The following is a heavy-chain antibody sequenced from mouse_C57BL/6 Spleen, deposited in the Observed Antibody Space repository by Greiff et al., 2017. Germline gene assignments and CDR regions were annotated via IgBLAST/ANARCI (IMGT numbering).Heavy chain of an antibody. CDR2: IDPSDSET. D-gene: IGHD2-2*01. V-gene: IGHV1-52*01. CDR1: GYTFTSYW. J-gene: IGHJ2*01. CDR3: ARLVTTGRNFDY. Sequence: QVQLQQPGAELVRPGSPVKLSCKASGYTFTSYWMHWVKQRPIQGLEWIGNIDPSDSETHYNQKFKDKATLTVDKSSSTAYMQLSSLTSEDSAVYYCARLVTTGRNFDYWGQGTTLTVSS.